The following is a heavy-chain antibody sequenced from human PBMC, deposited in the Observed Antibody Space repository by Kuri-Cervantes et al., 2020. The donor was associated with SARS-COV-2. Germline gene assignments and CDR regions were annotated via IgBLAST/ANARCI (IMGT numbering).Heavy chain of an antibody. J-gene: IGHJ4*02. V-gene: IGHV4-61*01. CDR2: IYYGGST. CDR3: ARGFWTGFLFDS. Sequence: GSLRLSCAVSGGSITSGSYYWSWLRQSPGKGLEWIGYIYYGGSTTYNPALESRVTISIDMTNNQFFLNLKGASAADTAVYYCARGFWTGFLFDSWGQGSLVTVSS. D-gene: IGHD3/OR15-3a*01. CDR1: GGSITSGSYY.